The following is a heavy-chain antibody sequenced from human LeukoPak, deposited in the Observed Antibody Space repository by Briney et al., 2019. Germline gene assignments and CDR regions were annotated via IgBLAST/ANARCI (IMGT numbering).Heavy chain of an antibody. V-gene: IGHV4-34*01. CDR1: GGSFSGYY. J-gene: IGHJ5*02. D-gene: IGHD6-13*01. CDR3: ARNAGHSSTWYKNWFDP. Sequence: SETLSLTCAVYGGSFSGYYWSWIRQPPGKGLEWIGSIYHSGSSNYNPSLKSRVTISVDTSKNQFSLRLSSVTAADTAVYYCARNAGHSSTWYKNWFDPWGQGTLVTVSS. CDR2: IYHSGSS.